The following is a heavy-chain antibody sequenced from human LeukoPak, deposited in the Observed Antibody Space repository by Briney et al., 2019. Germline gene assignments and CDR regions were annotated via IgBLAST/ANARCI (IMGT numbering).Heavy chain of an antibody. V-gene: IGHV4-59*08. J-gene: IGHJ4*01. Sequence: SETLSLTCTVSGGSISSYYWSWIRQPPGKGLEWIGYIYYSGSTNYNPSLKSRVTISVDTSKNQFSLKLSSVTAADTAVYYCARTIAAAGYYFDYWGQEPWSPSPQ. D-gene: IGHD6-13*01. CDR1: GGSISSYY. CDR2: IYYSGST. CDR3: ARTIAAAGYYFDY.